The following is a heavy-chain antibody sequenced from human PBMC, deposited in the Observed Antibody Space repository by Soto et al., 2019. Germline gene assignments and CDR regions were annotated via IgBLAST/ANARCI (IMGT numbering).Heavy chain of an antibody. Sequence: QVQLQESGPGLVKPSQTLSLTCTVSGASMSSGGYYWTWIRQSPGKGLEWMGYIYYSGTTYDNPSLESRVAISLDTSRSQFSLTLHSVTAADTAIYYCARDRHNNCFDTWGQGTLVTVSS. D-gene: IGHD6-6*01. CDR2: IYYSGTT. CDR1: GASMSSGGYY. V-gene: IGHV4-31*03. CDR3: ARDRHNNCFDT. J-gene: IGHJ5*02.